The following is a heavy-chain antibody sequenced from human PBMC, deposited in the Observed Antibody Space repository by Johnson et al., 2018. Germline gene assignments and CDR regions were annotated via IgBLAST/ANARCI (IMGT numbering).Heavy chain of an antibody. V-gene: IGHV1-8*01. CDR2: MNPNSGNT. Sequence: QVQLVESGAEVKKXGASVKVSCKASGYTFTSHDINWVRQATRQGLEWMGWMNPNSGNTGYAQKFQGRVTMTRNTSIGTAYMELGSLRSDDTAVYYCARGFRDSSGKEYFQHWGQGTVITVSS. J-gene: IGHJ1*01. CDR3: ARGFRDSSGKEYFQH. D-gene: IGHD3-22*01. CDR1: GYTFTSHD.